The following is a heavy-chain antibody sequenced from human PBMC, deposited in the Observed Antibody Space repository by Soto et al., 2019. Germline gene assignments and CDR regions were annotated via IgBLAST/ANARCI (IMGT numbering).Heavy chain of an antibody. CDR1: GFTFSNAW. CDR2: IKSKTDGGTT. J-gene: IGHJ4*02. D-gene: IGHD3-22*01. V-gene: IGHV3-15*07. CDR3: TTHATIIVVVNFDY. Sequence: GGSLRLSCAASGFTFSNAWMNWVRQAPGKGLEWVGRIKSKTDGGTTDYAAPVKGRFTISRDDSKNTLYLQMNSLKTEDTAVYYCTTHATIIVVVNFDYWGQGTLVTVSS.